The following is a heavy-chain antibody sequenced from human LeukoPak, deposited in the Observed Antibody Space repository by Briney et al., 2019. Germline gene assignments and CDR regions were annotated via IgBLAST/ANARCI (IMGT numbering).Heavy chain of an antibody. V-gene: IGHV3-23*01. CDR2: ISGSGGST. Sequence: PGGSLRLSCAASGFIFSSYAMSWVRQAPGKGLEWVSAISGSGGSTYYADSVKGRFTISRDNSKNTLYLQMNSLRAEDTAVYYCAKDSREVQELDYWGQGTLVTVSS. CDR3: AKDSREVQELDY. J-gene: IGHJ4*02. D-gene: IGHD1-26*01. CDR1: GFIFSSYA.